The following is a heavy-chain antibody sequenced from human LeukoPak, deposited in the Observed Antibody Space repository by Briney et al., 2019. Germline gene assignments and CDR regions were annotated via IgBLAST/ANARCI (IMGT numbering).Heavy chain of an antibody. D-gene: IGHD3-3*01. Sequence: PSETLSLTCTVSGGSISSGDYYWSWIRQPPGKGLEWIGYIYYSGSTYYNPSLKSRVTISVDTSKNQFSLKLSSVTAADTAVYYCARAPEGFWSARSRFDPWGQGTLVTVSS. CDR3: ARAPEGFWSARSRFDP. V-gene: IGHV4-30-4*01. CDR2: IYYSGST. J-gene: IGHJ5*02. CDR1: GGSISSGDYY.